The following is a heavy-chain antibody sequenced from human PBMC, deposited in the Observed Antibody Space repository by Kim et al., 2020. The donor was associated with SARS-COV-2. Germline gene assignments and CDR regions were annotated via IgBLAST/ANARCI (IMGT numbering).Heavy chain of an antibody. D-gene: IGHD3-10*01. CDR3: ARGVLYGSIY. V-gene: IGHV4-59*09. Sequence: SPHQHPSLKCRVTISVDPSKNQFSLKLSSVTAADTAVYYCARGVLYGSIYWGQGTLVTVSS. J-gene: IGHJ4*02. CDR2: SP.